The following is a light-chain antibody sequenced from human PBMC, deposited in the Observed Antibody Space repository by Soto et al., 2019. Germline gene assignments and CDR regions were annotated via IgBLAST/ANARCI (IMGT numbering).Light chain of an antibody. CDR3: AAWDDSLKAVL. V-gene: IGLV2-14*01. J-gene: IGLJ3*02. CDR2: EVS. CDR1: SSDVGGYNY. Sequence: QSALTQPASVSGSPGQSITISCTGTSSDVGGYNYVSWYQQHPGTAPKLMIYEVSNRPSGVSDRFSGSRSGNTASLTISGLQAEDESDYYCAAWDDSLKAVLFGGGTKLTVL.